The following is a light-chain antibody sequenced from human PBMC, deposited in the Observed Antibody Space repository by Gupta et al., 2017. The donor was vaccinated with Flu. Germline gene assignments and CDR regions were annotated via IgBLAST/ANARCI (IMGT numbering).Light chain of an antibody. CDR1: SNDVGDYNY. Sequence: SVTNSCAGTSNDVGDYNYIAWDQQHPSKARKLMIYEVSERASGVTDRFSGSKSGNTASLTVSGLQGDDEADYYCSAHAVSNNLLFGGGTKVTVL. V-gene: IGLV2-8*01. J-gene: IGLJ2*01. CDR3: SAHAVSNNLL. CDR2: EVS.